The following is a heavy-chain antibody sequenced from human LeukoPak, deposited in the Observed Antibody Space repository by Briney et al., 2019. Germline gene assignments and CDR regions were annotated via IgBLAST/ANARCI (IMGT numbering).Heavy chain of an antibody. CDR1: GFTFSSYA. D-gene: IGHD6-13*01. CDR2: ISYDGSNK. V-gene: IGHV3-30*04. J-gene: IGHJ4*02. CDR3: ARTRLSIAAAGPYNFDY. Sequence: GGSLRLSCAASGFTFSSYAMHWVRQAPGKGLEWVAVISYDGSNKYYADSVRGRFTISRDNSKNTLYLQMNSLRAEDTAVYYCARTRLSIAAAGPYNFDYWGQGTLVTVSS.